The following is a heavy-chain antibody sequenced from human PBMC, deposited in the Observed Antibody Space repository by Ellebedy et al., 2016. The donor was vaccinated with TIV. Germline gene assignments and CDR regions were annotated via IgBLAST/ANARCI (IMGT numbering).Heavy chain of an antibody. D-gene: IGHD5-18*01. J-gene: IGHJ4*02. Sequence: MPSETLSLTCTVSGGSISSSSYYWGWIRQPPGKGLEWIGSIYYSGSTYYNPSLKSRVTISVDTSKKQFSLKVNFVTAGDTAVYYCASHRGSTYGPYDYWGQGTLVTVSS. V-gene: IGHV4-39*01. CDR1: GGSISSSSYY. CDR3: ASHRGSTYGPYDY. CDR2: IYYSGST.